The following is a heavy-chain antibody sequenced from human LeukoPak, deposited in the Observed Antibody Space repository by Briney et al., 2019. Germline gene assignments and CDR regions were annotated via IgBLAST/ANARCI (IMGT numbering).Heavy chain of an antibody. CDR3: RRDGSVDY. CDR1: GGSISSGDYY. J-gene: IGHJ4*02. CDR2: IYYSGST. Sequence: SETLSLTCTVPGGSISSGDYYWSWIRQPPGKGLEWIGYIYYSGSTYYNPSLKSRVTISVDTSKNQFSLKLSSVTAADTAVYYCRRDGSVDYWGQGTLVTVSS. V-gene: IGHV4-30-4*01. D-gene: IGHD3-10*01.